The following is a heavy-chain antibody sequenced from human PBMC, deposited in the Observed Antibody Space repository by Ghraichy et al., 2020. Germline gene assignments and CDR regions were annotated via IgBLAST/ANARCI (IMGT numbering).Heavy chain of an antibody. CDR2: IYHSGST. CDR3: ARGPGIVVAGTEVYYYYGMDV. V-gene: IGHV4-4*02. J-gene: IGHJ6*02. D-gene: IGHD6-19*01. Sequence: SETLSLTCAVSGGSISSSNWWSWVRQPPGKGLEWIGEIYHSGSTNYNPSLKSRVTISVDKSKNQFSLKLSSLTAADTAVYYCARGPGIVVAGTEVYYYYGMDVWGRGTTVTVSS. CDR1: GGSISSSNW.